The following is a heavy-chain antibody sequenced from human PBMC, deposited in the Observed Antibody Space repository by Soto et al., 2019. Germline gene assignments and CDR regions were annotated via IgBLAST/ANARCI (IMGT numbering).Heavy chain of an antibody. V-gene: IGHV3-7*01. Sequence: LSLTCAASGFTFSSYWMSWVRQAPGKGLEWVANIKQDGSEKYYVDSVKGRFTISRDNAKNSLYLQMNSLRAEDTAVYYCAREPYGFDYWGQGTLVTFSS. CDR2: IKQDGSEK. D-gene: IGHD3-10*01. CDR1: GFTFSSYW. CDR3: AREPYGFDY. J-gene: IGHJ4*02.